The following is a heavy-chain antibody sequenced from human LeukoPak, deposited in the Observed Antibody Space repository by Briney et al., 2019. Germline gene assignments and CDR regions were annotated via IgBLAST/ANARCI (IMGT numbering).Heavy chain of an antibody. Sequence: GASVKVSCKASGYTFTSYGISWVRQAPGQGLEWMGWISAYNGNTNYAQKLQGRVTMTTDTSTSTAYMELSSLRSEDTAVYYCARTMYYYDSSGYYGWGQGTLVTVSS. CDR3: ARTMYYYDSSGYYG. V-gene: IGHV1-18*01. J-gene: IGHJ4*02. CDR2: ISAYNGNT. D-gene: IGHD3-22*01. CDR1: GYTFTSYG.